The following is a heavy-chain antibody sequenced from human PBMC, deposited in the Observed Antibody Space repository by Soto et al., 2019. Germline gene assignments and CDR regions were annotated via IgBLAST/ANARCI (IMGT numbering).Heavy chain of an antibody. CDR2: IYYSGST. CDR3: ARNVQWLVTFAY. Sequence: QVQLQESGPGLVKPSETLSLTCTVSGGSISSYYWSWIRQPPGKGLEWIGYIYYSGSTNYNPSLKSXXAISVDTSKHQFSLKLSYVTAADTAVYYCARNVQWLVTFAYWGQGTLVTVSS. V-gene: IGHV4-59*08. D-gene: IGHD6-19*01. CDR1: GGSISSYY. J-gene: IGHJ4*02.